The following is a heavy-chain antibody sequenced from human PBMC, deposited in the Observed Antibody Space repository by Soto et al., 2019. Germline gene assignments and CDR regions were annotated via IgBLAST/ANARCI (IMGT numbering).Heavy chain of an antibody. D-gene: IGHD3-16*02. Sequence: ASVKVPRKASGGTFSSYAISWVRQAPGQGLEWMGGIIPIFGTANYAQKFQGRVTLTADESTSTAYMELSSLRSEDTAVYYCARDDYDFVWGSYLSYFDYWGQGTLGTVSS. CDR1: GGTFSSYA. V-gene: IGHV1-69*13. CDR2: IIPIFGTA. J-gene: IGHJ4*02. CDR3: ARDDYDFVWGSYLSYFDY.